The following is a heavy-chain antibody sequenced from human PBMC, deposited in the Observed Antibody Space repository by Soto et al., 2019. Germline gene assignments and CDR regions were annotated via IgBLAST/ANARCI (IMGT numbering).Heavy chain of an antibody. CDR1: GFTVSSNH. V-gene: IGHV3-66*04. CDR2: IYIGGST. CDR3: ARHPFVSNAFDI. J-gene: IGHJ3*02. Sequence: GESLKISCAASGFTVSSNHLSWVRQAPGKGLEWISVIYIGGSTYHADSVKGRFTISRDNSKNTLYLQMNSLRAEDTAVYYCARHPFVSNAFDIWGQGTMVTVSS.